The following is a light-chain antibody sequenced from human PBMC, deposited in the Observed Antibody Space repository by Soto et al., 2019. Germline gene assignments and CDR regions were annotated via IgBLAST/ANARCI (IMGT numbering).Light chain of an antibody. CDR3: CSYAGSFTHVL. V-gene: IGLV2-11*01. CDR1: SSDVGGYNC. J-gene: IGLJ2*01. Sequence: QSVLTQSRSVSGSPGQSVTISCTGTSSDVGGYNCVSWYQQHPGKGPKLIIYDVSKRPSGVPDRYSGSKSGNTASLTISGLQAEDEADYYCCSYAGSFTHVLFGGGTKVTVL. CDR2: DVS.